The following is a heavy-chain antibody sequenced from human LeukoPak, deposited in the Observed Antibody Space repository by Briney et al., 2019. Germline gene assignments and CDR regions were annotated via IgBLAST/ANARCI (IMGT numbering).Heavy chain of an antibody. V-gene: IGHV4-59*08. Sequence: AETLSLTCTVSGDSISSYYWSWIRQPPGKGLEWIGYIFYSGSTSYHPSLKSRIAISLDTPKNQFSLKVTSVTAADTAVYYCARHRSDSSSSSFDYWGQGALVTVSS. CDR1: GDSISSYY. J-gene: IGHJ4*02. D-gene: IGHD6-6*01. CDR2: IFYSGST. CDR3: ARHRSDSSSSSFDY.